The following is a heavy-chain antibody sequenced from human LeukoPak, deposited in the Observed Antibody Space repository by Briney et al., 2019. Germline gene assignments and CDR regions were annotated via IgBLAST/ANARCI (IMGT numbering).Heavy chain of an antibody. J-gene: IGHJ4*02. Sequence: PSETLSLTCAVSGGSISSSNWWSWVRQPPGKGLEWIGEIYHSGSTFYNPSLKSRVTISVDTSKNQFSLNLTSVTAADTGVYYCARDHSGSYWGQGTLVTVSS. CDR3: ARDHSGSY. V-gene: IGHV4-4*02. CDR1: GGSISSSNW. CDR2: IYHSGST. D-gene: IGHD1-26*01.